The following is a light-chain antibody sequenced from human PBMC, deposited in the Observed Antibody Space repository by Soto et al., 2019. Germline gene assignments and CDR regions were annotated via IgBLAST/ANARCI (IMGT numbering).Light chain of an antibody. CDR2: AAS. J-gene: IGKJ1*01. Sequence: DIQMTQSPSSLSASVGDRVTITCRASQSISSYLNWYQQKPGKAPKLLIYAASSLQSGVPSRFSGSGSGTDFTPTISSLQPVDFATYYCQQSYSTPRTIGQGTKVDIK. CDR1: QSISSY. V-gene: IGKV1-39*01. CDR3: QQSYSTPRT.